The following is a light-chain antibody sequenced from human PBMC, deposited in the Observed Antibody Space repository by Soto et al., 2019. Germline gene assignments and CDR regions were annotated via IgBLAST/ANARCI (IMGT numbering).Light chain of an antibody. V-gene: IGLV2-14*01. CDR1: SSDVGRYNY. CDR2: EVS. CDR3: SSFTTSNTWV. J-gene: IGLJ3*02. Sequence: QSALTQPASVSGSPGQSITISCTGTSSDVGRYNYVSWYQQHPGKAPKLMIYEVSNRPSGVSDRFSGSKSGNTASLTISGLQAEDEAYYYCSSFTTSNTWVFGGGTKLTVL.